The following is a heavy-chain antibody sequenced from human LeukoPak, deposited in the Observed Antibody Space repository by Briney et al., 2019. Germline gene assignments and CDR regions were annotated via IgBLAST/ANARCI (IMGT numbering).Heavy chain of an antibody. D-gene: IGHD6-19*01. CDR3: AKLRPVAGYDY. J-gene: IGHJ4*02. V-gene: IGHV3-23*01. Sequence: GGSLRLSCAASGFTFSSDAMSWVRQAPGKGLEWVSVISDSDGRTYYADSVKGRFTISRDNSKNTLDLQMDSLRAEDTAVYYCAKLRPVAGYDYWGQGTLVTVSS. CDR2: ISDSDGRT. CDR1: GFTFSSDA.